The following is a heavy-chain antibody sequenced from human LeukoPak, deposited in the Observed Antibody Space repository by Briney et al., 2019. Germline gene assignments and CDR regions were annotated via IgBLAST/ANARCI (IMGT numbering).Heavy chain of an antibody. D-gene: IGHD6-19*01. CDR2: TYYRSKWYN. CDR3: VSGGVAGIDAFDI. Sequence: SQTLSLTCAISGDSVSSNSAAWNWIRQSPSRGLEWLGRTYYRSKWYNDYAVYLKSRITINPDTSKNQFSLQLNSVTPEDTAVYYCVSGGVAGIDAFDIWGQGTMVTVSS. J-gene: IGHJ3*02. CDR1: GDSVSSNSAA. V-gene: IGHV6-1*01.